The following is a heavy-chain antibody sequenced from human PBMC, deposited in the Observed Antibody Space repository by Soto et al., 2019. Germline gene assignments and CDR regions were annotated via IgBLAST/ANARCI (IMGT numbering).Heavy chain of an antibody. J-gene: IGHJ4*02. CDR3: ARDVKSEVRRGFDY. CDR1: GYTFTSYG. CDR2: ISASNGNT. D-gene: IGHD3-10*01. Sequence: ASVKVSCKTSGYTFTSYGINWVRQAPGQGLEWMGWISASNGNTNFAQKLQGRVTMTTDRSTSTAYVELRSLRFDDTAVYYCARDVKSEVRRGFDYWGQGTLVTVSS. V-gene: IGHV1-18*01.